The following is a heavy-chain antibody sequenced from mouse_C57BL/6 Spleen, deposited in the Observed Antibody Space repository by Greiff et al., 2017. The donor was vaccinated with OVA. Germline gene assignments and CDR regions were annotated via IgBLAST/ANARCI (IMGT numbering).Heavy chain of an antibody. CDR2: INPNNGGT. D-gene: IGHD2-2*01. CDR1: GYTFTDYN. Sequence: VQLKESGPELVKPGASVKIPCKASGYTFTDYNMDWVKQSHGKSLEWIGDINPNNGGTIYNQKFKGKATLTVDKSSSTAYMELRSLTSEDTAVYYCARRAIYYGYDGDFYYAMDYWGQGTSVTVSS. CDR3: ARRAIYYGYDGDFYYAMDY. J-gene: IGHJ4*01. V-gene: IGHV1-18*01.